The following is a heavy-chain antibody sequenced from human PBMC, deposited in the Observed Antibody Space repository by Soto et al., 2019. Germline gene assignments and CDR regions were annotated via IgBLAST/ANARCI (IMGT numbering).Heavy chain of an antibody. CDR2: INPNSGGT. D-gene: IGHD6-25*01. Sequence: ASVKVSCKASGYTFTGYYMHWVRQAPGQGLEWMGWINPNSGGTNYAQKFQGRVTMTRDTSISTAYMELSRLRSDDTAVYYCARTSPDGQAGSYYYGMDVWGRGTTVTVSS. CDR3: ARTSPDGQAGSYYYGMDV. CDR1: GYTFTGYY. V-gene: IGHV1-2*02. J-gene: IGHJ6*02.